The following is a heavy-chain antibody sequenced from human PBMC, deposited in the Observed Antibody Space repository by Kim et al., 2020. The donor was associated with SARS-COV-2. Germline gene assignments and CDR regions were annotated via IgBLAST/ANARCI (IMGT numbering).Heavy chain of an antibody. D-gene: IGHD5-12*01. Sequence: SVKVSCKASGYTFTGYYMHWVRQAPGQGLEWMGRINPNSGGTNYAQKFQGRVTMTRDTSISTAYMELSRLRSDDTAVYYCARDHGGDGYNSFWFDPWGQGTLVTVSS. CDR1: GYTFTGYY. CDR2: INPNSGGT. J-gene: IGHJ5*02. V-gene: IGHV1-2*06. CDR3: ARDHGGDGYNSFWFDP.